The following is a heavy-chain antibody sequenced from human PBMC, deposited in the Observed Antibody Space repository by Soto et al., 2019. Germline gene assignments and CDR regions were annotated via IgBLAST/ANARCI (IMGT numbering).Heavy chain of an antibody. J-gene: IGHJ2*01. CDR2: ISAYNGNT. D-gene: IGHD4-17*01. CDR1: GYTFTGDG. CDR3: ARLDYGDYEGWYFDL. V-gene: IGHV1-18*01. Sequence: ASVKVSCKASGYTFTGDGISWVRQAPGQGLEWMGWISAYNGNTNYAQKLQGRVTMTTDTSTSTAYMELRSLRSDDTAVYYCARLDYGDYEGWYFDLWGRGTLVTVSS.